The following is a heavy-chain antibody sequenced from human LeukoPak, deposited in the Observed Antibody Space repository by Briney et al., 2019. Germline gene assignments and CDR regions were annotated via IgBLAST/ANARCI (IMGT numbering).Heavy chain of an antibody. J-gene: IGHJ4*02. Sequence: SETLSLTCSVSGGSISGYYWSWIRQPPGTGLDWIGYVYASGSSNYNPSLKSRVTISLDLSKNQFSLRLSAVTAADTALYYCARYDGATGAFDFWGQGTLVTVSS. V-gene: IGHV4-4*09. CDR1: GGSISGYY. CDR2: VYASGSS. D-gene: IGHD5-12*01. CDR3: ARYDGATGAFDF.